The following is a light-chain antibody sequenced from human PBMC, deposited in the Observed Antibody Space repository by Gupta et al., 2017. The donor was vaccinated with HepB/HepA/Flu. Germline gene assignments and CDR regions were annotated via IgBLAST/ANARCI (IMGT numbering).Light chain of an antibody. CDR2: GAS. J-gene: IGKJ3*01. CDR3: QQLNRSPLI. Sequence: DIQLTQSPSFLSASVGDRVTITCRASQDIGNFLAWYQQKPGKAPNLLIYGASTLQSGVPSRFSGSGSGTDFSLTITSLQPEDFASYYCQQLNRSPLIFGHGTKVDFK. CDR1: QDIGNF. V-gene: IGKV1-9*01.